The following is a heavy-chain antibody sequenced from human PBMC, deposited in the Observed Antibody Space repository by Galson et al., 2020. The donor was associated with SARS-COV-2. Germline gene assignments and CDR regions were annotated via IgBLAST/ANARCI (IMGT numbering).Heavy chain of an antibody. CDR3: ARDYYESSGYYTYDS. CDR2: IYYSGNT. Sequence: SETLSLTCTVSGVSISSGGYYWICLRQYPGLGLEWIGYIYYSGNTYYNPSLKSRVTISVDTYKTQFSLKLSSVTAADAAVYYCARDYYESSGYYTYDSWGQGTLVTVSS. V-gene: IGHV4-31*03. D-gene: IGHD3-22*01. CDR1: GVSISSGGYY. J-gene: IGHJ4*02.